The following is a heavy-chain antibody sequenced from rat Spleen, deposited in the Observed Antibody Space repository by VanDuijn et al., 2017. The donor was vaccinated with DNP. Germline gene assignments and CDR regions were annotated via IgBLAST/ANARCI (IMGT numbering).Heavy chain of an antibody. CDR3: TRHVLPLRVWDY. J-gene: IGHJ2*01. Sequence: EVQLVESGGGLVQPGGSLKLSCAASGFTLSDYYMAWVRQAPTKGLEWVAYSNYAGGSTYHGDSGKGRFTISRDNAKNTLYLQMNSLRSEDMATYYCTRHVLPLRVWDYWGQGVMVTVSS. CDR2: SNYAGGST. CDR1: GFTLSDYY. D-gene: IGHD1-3*01. V-gene: IGHV5-22*01.